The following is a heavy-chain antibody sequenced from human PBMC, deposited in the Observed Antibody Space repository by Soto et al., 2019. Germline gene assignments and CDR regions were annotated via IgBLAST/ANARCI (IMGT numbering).Heavy chain of an antibody. J-gene: IGHJ4*02. V-gene: IGHV3-43*01. CDR3: AKDGNSGSYYLFDY. CDR1: GFTFSIYS. CDR2: ISWDGDST. D-gene: IGHD1-26*01. Sequence: GVSLSLSCAASGFTFSIYSMNWVRQAPGKGLEWVSLISWDGDSTYYADSVKGRFTISRDNSKNSLYLQMNSLRTEDTALYYCAKDGNSGSYYLFDYWGQGTLVTVSS.